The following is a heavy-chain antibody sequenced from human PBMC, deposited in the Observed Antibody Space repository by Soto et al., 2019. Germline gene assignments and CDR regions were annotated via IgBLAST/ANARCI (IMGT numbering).Heavy chain of an antibody. J-gene: IGHJ5*02. CDR3: ARVYYDFWSGYYRNWLDP. V-gene: IGHV4-61*01. D-gene: IGHD3-3*01. Sequence: PSETLSLTCTVSGGSVSSGSYYWSWIRQPPGKGLEWIGYIYYSGSTNYNPALKSRVTISVDTSKNQFSLKLSSVTAADTAVYYCARVYYDFWSGYYRNWLDPWGPGTLVTVSS. CDR2: IYYSGST. CDR1: GGSVSSGSYY.